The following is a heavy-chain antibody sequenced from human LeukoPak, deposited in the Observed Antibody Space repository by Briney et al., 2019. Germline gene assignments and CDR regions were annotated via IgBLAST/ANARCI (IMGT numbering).Heavy chain of an antibody. V-gene: IGHV3-30*18. J-gene: IGHJ6*03. CDR2: ISYDGSNK. CDR3: AKDQGDYYYMDV. CDR1: GFTFSSYG. Sequence: PGRSLRLSCAASGFTFSSYGMHWVRQAPGKGLEWVAVISYDGSNKYYADSVKGRFTISRDNSKSTLYLRMNSLRTEDTAVYYCAKDQGDYYYMDVWGKGTTVTVSS.